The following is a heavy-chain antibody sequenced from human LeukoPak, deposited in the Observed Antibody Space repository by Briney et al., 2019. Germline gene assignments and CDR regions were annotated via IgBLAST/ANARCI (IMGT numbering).Heavy chain of an antibody. V-gene: IGHV3-7*03. CDR3: ARKTGTTGEAFDY. CDR2: IKVDGSEK. D-gene: IGHD1-1*01. CDR1: GFTFSNFW. Sequence: GGSLRLSCAASGFTFSNFWMSWVRQAPGKGLEWVANIKVDGSEKYYVDSVKGRFTISRDNAENSLYLQMNSLRAEDTAVYYCARKTGTTGEAFDYWGQGTQVTVSS. J-gene: IGHJ4*02.